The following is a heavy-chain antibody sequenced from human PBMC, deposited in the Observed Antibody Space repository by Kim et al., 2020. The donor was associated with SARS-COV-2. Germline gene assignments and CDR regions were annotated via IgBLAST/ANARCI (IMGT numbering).Heavy chain of an antibody. J-gene: IGHJ4*02. CDR1: GFTFSSYA. Sequence: GGSLRLSCAASGFTFSSYAMSWVRQAPGKGLEWVSVISGSGDNTCYADSVKGRFTISRDNSKNTLYLQMNSLRAEDTAVYYCAKSTFDIVVVPAVPDLDYWGQGTLVTVSS. V-gene: IGHV3-23*01. CDR2: ISGSGDNT. D-gene: IGHD2-2*01. CDR3: AKSTFDIVVVPAVPDLDY.